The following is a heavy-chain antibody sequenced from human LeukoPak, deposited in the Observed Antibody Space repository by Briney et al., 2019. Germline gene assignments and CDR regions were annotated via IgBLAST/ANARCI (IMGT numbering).Heavy chain of an antibody. CDR2: IWSDGGNK. J-gene: IGHJ4*02. CDR1: GFTFSNYA. CDR3: AKEVSSGSLDF. V-gene: IGHV3-30*02. Sequence: PGGSLRLSCAASGFTFSNYAMNWVRQAPGKGLEWVALIWSDGGNKYYADSVKGRFTISRDNSKNTLYLQMNSLRPDDTAVYYCAKEVSSGSLDFWGQGTLATVSS. D-gene: IGHD6-19*01.